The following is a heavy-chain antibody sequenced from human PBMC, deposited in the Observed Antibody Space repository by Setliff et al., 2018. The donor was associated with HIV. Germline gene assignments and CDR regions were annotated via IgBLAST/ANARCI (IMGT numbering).Heavy chain of an antibody. CDR1: GGSISSSNYY. CDR2: IYYSGNA. J-gene: IGHJ6*04. CDR3: ANAPYPRGAFDV. V-gene: IGHV4-39*01. Sequence: SETLSLTCTVSGGSISSSNYYWGWIRQPPGKGLEWIGSIYYSGNAYYNPSLRSRVTIFVDMSKNQFSLKLTSVTAADTAMYYCANAPYPRGAFDVWGKGTTVTVSS. D-gene: IGHD3-10*01.